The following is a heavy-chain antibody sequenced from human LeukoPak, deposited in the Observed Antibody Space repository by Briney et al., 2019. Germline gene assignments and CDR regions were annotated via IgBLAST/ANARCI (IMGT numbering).Heavy chain of an antibody. CDR3: AKVGVGWVAFVY. CDR1: GFTFSNFA. Sequence: GGSLRPSCAASGFTFSNFAMSWVRQAPGKGLQWVSAISDSGGGTFYADSVKGRFTISRDNSKNTLYLQMNSLRAEDTAVYYCAKVGVGWVAFVYWGQGTLVTVSS. CDR2: ISDSGGGT. J-gene: IGHJ4*02. D-gene: IGHD3-16*01. V-gene: IGHV3-23*01.